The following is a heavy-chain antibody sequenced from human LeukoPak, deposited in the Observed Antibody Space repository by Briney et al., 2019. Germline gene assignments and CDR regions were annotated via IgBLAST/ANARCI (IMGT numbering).Heavy chain of an antibody. CDR3: ARVVVVVARLYGMDV. CDR2: VNSNGGT. Sequence: SETLSLTCTVSGGSISTFSWNWIRQPPGQGLEWIGYVNSNGGTYNNPSLKSRVTVSLDMSKNQFSLKLSSATAADTAVYYCARVVVVVARLYGMDVWGQGTTVTVSS. CDR1: GGSISTFS. J-gene: IGHJ6*02. V-gene: IGHV4-59*01. D-gene: IGHD2-15*01.